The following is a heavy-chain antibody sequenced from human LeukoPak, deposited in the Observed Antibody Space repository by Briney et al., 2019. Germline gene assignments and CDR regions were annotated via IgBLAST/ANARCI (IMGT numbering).Heavy chain of an antibody. CDR3: AKDRDDYGNDC. Sequence: GGSLRLSCAASGFTFSSYAMTWVRQAPGKGLEWVSAISGSGVSTYYADSVKGRFTISRDSSKNTLWLEMNNLRTDDTAVYYCAKDRDDYGNDCWGQGVLVTVST. J-gene: IGHJ4*02. CDR2: ISGSGVST. CDR1: GFTFSSYA. D-gene: IGHD4-17*01. V-gene: IGHV3-23*01.